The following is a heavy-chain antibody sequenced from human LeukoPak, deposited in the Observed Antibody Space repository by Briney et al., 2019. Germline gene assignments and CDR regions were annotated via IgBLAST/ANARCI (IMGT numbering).Heavy chain of an antibody. Sequence: GGSLRLSCAASGFTFNTYVMHWVRQAPGKGLEGVAVISKDGSHKYYADSVKGRFTIYRDNSKNTLYVQINSLRDEDTAVYYCARDPGYRGESGWFDPWGQGTLVTVSS. CDR1: GFTFNTYV. D-gene: IGHD5-18*01. J-gene: IGHJ5*02. CDR3: ARDPGYRGESGWFDP. CDR2: ISKDGSHK. V-gene: IGHV3-30*04.